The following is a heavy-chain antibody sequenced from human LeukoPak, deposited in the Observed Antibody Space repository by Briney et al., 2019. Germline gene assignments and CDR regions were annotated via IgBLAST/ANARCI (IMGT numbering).Heavy chain of an antibody. D-gene: IGHD3-22*01. CDR1: GLTFSSYA. Sequence: GGSLRLSCAASGLTFSSYAMSWVRQAPGKGLEWVSAISGSGGSTYYADSVKGRFTISRDNSKNTLYLQMNSLRAEDTAVYYCAKDPSMIVVASFDYWGQGTLVTVSS. V-gene: IGHV3-23*01. J-gene: IGHJ4*02. CDR2: ISGSGGST. CDR3: AKDPSMIVVASFDY.